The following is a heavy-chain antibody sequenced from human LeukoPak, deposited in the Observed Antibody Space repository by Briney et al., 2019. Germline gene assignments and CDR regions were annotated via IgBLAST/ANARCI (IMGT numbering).Heavy chain of an antibody. V-gene: IGHV3-23*01. CDR2: ISGSGGNT. CDR3: AKGSYYDSSGSFYFDY. J-gene: IGHJ4*02. Sequence: GGSLRLSCAASGFTFSSYAMSWVRQAPGKGLEWVSGISGSGGNTYYADSVKGRFTISRDNSKNTLYVQVSSLGTEDTAAYYCAKGSYYDSSGSFYFDYWGQGTLVTVSS. D-gene: IGHD3-22*01. CDR1: GFTFSSYA.